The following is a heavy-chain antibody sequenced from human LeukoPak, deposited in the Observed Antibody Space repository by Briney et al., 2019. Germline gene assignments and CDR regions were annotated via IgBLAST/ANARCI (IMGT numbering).Heavy chain of an antibody. Sequence: TGGSLRLSCAASGFTVSSNYMSWVRQAPGKGLEWVSVIYSGGSTYYADSVKGRFTISRDNAKNSLYLQMNSLSAEDTAVYYCAELGITMIGGVWGKGTTVTISS. J-gene: IGHJ6*04. CDR3: AELGITMIGGV. V-gene: IGHV3-53*01. CDR2: IYSGGST. D-gene: IGHD3-10*02. CDR1: GFTVSSNY.